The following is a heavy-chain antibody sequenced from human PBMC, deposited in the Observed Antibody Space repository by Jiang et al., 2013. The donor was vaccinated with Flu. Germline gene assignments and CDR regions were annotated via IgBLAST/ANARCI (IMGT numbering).Heavy chain of an antibody. D-gene: IGHD3-22*01. CDR2: IYPGDSDT. Sequence: PGESLRISCKGSGYSFTSYWIGWVRQMPGKGLEWMGIIYPGDSDTRYSPSFQGQVTISADKSISTAYLQWSSLKASDTAMYYCARVASGYPPRYYFDYWGQGTLVTVSS. V-gene: IGHV5-51*01. J-gene: IGHJ4*02. CDR1: GYSFTSYW. CDR3: ARVASGYPPRYYFDY.